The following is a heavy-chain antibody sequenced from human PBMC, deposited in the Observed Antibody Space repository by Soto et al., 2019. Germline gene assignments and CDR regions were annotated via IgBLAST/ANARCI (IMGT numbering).Heavy chain of an antibody. CDR1: GFTFSSYG. CDR3: ARDRGGGHANEALDY. CDR2: IWYDGSNK. D-gene: IGHD5-12*01. J-gene: IGHJ4*02. V-gene: IGHV3-33*01. Sequence: GGSLRLSCAASGFTFSSYGMHWVRQAPGKGLEWVAVIWYDGSNKYYADSVKGRFTISRDNSKNTLYLQMNSLRAEDTAVYYCARDRGGGHANEALDYWGQGTLVTVPS.